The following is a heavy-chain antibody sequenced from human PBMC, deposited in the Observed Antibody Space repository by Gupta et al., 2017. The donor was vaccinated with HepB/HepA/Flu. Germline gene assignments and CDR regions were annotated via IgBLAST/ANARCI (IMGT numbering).Heavy chain of an antibody. D-gene: IGHD6-6*01. CDR3: AREAYSSSFHYLQGYFDL. J-gene: IGHJ2*01. V-gene: IGHV1-69*01. CDR1: GGTFSSYA. CDR2: IIPIFGTA. Sequence: QVQLVQSGAEVKKPGSSVKVSCKASGGTFSSYAISWVRQAPGQGLEWMGGIIPIFGTANHAQKFQGRVTITADESTSTAYMELSSLRSEDTAVYYCAREAYSSSFHYLQGYFDLWGRGTLVTVSS.